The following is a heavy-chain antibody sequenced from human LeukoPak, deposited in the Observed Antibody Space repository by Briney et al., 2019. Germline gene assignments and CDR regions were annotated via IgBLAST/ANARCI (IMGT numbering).Heavy chain of an antibody. D-gene: IGHD2-21*01. CDR2: INSDGSST. V-gene: IGHV3-74*01. Sequence: PGGSLRLSCAASGFTFSSYWMHWVRQAPGKGLVWVSRINSDGSSTSYADSVKGRFTISRDNAKNTLYLQMNSLRAEDTAVYYCSRAGVCGGDCFDYWGQETLVTVSS. J-gene: IGHJ4*02. CDR1: GFTFSSYW. CDR3: SRAGVCGGDCFDY.